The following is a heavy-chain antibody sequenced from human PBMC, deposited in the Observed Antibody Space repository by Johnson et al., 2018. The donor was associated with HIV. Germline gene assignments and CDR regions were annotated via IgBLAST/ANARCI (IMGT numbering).Heavy chain of an antibody. CDR3: AKESKWESRTPHAFDL. D-gene: IGHD1-26*01. V-gene: IGHV3-11*04. CDR2: ISSSDSTI. CDR1: GFTFSDYY. Sequence: HVQLVESGGGLVKPGGSLRLSCVASGFTFSDYYMSWIRQAPGKGLEWISYISSSDSTIYSADSVQGRFTISRDNSKNTLYLQMKSLRPEDTAVYYCAKESKWESRTPHAFDLWGQGTMVTVSS. J-gene: IGHJ3*01.